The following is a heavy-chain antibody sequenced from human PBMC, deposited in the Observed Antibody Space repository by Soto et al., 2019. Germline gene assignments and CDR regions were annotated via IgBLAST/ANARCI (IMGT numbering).Heavy chain of an antibody. V-gene: IGHV4-59*08. J-gene: IGHJ4*02. CDR3: ARQTMVRGVVDY. D-gene: IGHD3-10*01. CDR2: IYYSGST. Sequence: SETLSLTCTVSGGSISSYYWSWIRQPPGKGLEWIGYIYYSGSTNYNPSLKSRVTISVDTSKNQFSLKLSSVTAADTAVYYCARQTMVRGVVDYWGQGTLVTVSS. CDR1: GGSISSYY.